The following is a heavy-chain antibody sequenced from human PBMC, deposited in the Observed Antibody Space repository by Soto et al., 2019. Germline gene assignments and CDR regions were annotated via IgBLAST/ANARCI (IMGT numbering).Heavy chain of an antibody. CDR2: INTGNGHT. V-gene: IGHV1-3*04. D-gene: IGHD1-7*01. J-gene: IGHJ5*02. CDR3: ARGGGYNWNYDWFDP. Sequence: QVQLVQSGAEEKKPGASVKVSCKASGYTFTSYAIHWVRQAPGQRLEWMGWINTGNGHTKYSQKFRGRVTITRDTSASAAYMELSSLRSEDTAVYYCARGGGYNWNYDWFDPGGQGTLVTVSS. CDR1: GYTFTSYA.